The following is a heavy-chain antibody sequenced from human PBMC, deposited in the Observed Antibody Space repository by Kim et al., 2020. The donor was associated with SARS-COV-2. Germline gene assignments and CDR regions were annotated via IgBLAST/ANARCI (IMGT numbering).Heavy chain of an antibody. CDR1: GGSMTSFY. CDR2: VFYSGRA. J-gene: IGHJ4*02. D-gene: IGHD3-3*01. V-gene: IGHV4-59*08. CDR3: ARGGNLLYLFYFDY. Sequence: SETLSLTCSVSGGSMTSFYWSWVRQSPGKGLEWIGSVFYSGRASYNPSLKSRLTLSVDTSNNQFSLHLTSVTAADTAVYYCARGGNLLYLFYFDYWGQGTLVAVSS.